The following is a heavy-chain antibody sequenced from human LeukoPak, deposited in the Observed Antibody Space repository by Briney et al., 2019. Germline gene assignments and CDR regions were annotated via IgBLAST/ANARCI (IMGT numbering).Heavy chain of an antibody. CDR1: GFTVSSNY. V-gene: IGHV3-66*01. J-gene: IGHJ5*02. Sequence: GGSLRLSYAASGFTVSSNYMSWVRQAPGKGLEWVSVIYSGGSTYYADSVKGRFTISRDNSKNTLYLQMNSLRAEDTAVYYCASLSVAYDHYNWLDPWGQGPLVTVSS. D-gene: IGHD5-12*01. CDR2: IYSGGST. CDR3: ASLSVAYDHYNWLDP.